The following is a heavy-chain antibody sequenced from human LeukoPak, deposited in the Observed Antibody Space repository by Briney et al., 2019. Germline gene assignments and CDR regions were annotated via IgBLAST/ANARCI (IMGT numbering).Heavy chain of an antibody. CDR2: IYTSGST. D-gene: IGHD2-15*01. V-gene: IGHV4-4*09. CDR3: ARLEVGFDP. Sequence: SETLSLTCTVSGGSISSYYWSRIRQPPGKGLEWIGYIYTSGSTNYNPSLKSRVTISVDTSKNQFSLKLSSVTAADTAVYYCARLEVGFDPWGQGTLVTVSS. J-gene: IGHJ5*02. CDR1: GGSISSYY.